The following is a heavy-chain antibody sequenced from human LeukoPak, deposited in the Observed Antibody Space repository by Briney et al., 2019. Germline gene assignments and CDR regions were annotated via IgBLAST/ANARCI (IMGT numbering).Heavy chain of an antibody. CDR3: ARVSSPWSPRDAFDI. D-gene: IGHD1-26*01. CDR1: GDSVSSNSVT. J-gene: IGHJ3*02. V-gene: IGHV6-1*01. CDR2: TYYTSKWYN. Sequence: SQTLSLTCAISGDSVSSNSVTWNWIRQSPSRGLEWLGRTYYTSKWYNGFAVTVKSRITMNPDTSKNHFSLQLKSVTPEDTAVYYCARVSSPWSPRDAFDIWGQGTMVTVSS.